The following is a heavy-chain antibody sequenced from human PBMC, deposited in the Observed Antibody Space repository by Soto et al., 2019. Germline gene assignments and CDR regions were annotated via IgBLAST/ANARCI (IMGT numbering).Heavy chain of an antibody. CDR2: INDNGGT. Sequence: TLSLTCGLYGGSIRGYYWSRIRQSPGNGLEWIGDINDNGGTNYNPSLKSRVTTSLDTSKKQVSLMVSSVTAADTAVYYCARGRYSYETIYYKLYYSALDVLGHGNTLTVS. J-gene: IGHJ6*02. CDR1: GGSIRGYY. CDR3: ARGRYSYETIYYKLYYSALDV. V-gene: IGHV4-34*01. D-gene: IGHD3-10*01.